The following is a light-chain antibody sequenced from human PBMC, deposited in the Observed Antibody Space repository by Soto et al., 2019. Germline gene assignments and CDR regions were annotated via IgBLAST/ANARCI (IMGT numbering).Light chain of an antibody. J-gene: IGKJ5*01. Sequence: EVVLAQSPVTLSLSLWERATLSCRASQSFRGLLAWYQQKPGQAPRLLIYDAYNRATGIPPRFSGSGSGTDFTLTISSLEPEDSAVYYCQQRHMWPITFGQGTRLEI. CDR1: QSFRGL. CDR3: QQRHMWPIT. V-gene: IGKV3-11*01. CDR2: DAY.